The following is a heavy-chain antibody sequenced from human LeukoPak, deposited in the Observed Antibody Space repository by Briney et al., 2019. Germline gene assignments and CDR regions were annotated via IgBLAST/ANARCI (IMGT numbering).Heavy chain of an antibody. D-gene: IGHD3-3*01. J-gene: IGHJ6*02. V-gene: IGHV4-61*01. CDR1: GGSVSSGSYY. CDR2: IYYSGST. Sequence: PSETLSLTCTVSGGSVSSGSYYWSWIRQPPGKGLEWIGYIYYSGSTNYNPSLKSRATISVDTSKNQFSLKLSSVTAADTAVYYCARDRREFWSGLKTPYYYYGMDVWGQGTTVTVSS. CDR3: ARDRREFWSGLKTPYYYYGMDV.